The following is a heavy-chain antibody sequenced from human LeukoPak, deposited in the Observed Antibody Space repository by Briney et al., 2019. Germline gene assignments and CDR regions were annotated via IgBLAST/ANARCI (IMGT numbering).Heavy chain of an antibody. CDR3: ARDGSVEMAVDY. V-gene: IGHV3-48*03. Sequence: GGSLRLSCAASGFTFSSYEMNWVRQAPGKGLEWVSYISSSGSTIYYADPVKGRFTISRDNAKNSLYLQMNSLRAEDTAVYYCARDGSVEMAVDYWGQGTLVTVSS. CDR2: ISSSGSTI. CDR1: GFTFSSYE. D-gene: IGHD5-24*01. J-gene: IGHJ4*02.